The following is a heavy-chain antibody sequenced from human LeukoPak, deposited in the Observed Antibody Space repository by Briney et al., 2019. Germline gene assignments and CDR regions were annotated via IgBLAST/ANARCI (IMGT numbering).Heavy chain of an antibody. CDR1: GFTFSSYA. CDR3: ARVGYGDYYGMDV. CDR2: ISYDGSNK. V-gene: IGHV3-30-3*01. J-gene: IGHJ6*02. D-gene: IGHD4-17*01. Sequence: PGGSVRLSCAASGFTFSSYAMHWARQAPGKGLEWVAVISYDGSNKYYADSVKGRFTISRDNSKNTLYLQMNSLRAEDTAVYYCARVGYGDYYGMDVWGQGTTVTVSS.